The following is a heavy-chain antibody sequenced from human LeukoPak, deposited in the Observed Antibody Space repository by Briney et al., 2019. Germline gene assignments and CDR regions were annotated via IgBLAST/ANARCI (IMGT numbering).Heavy chain of an antibody. CDR3: AKAPREEDAFDI. CDR2: ISGSGGST. CDR1: GFTFSNYW. J-gene: IGHJ3*02. Sequence: GGSLRLSCAASGFTFSNYWMSWVRQAPGKGLEWVSAISGSGGSTYYADSVKGRFTISRDNSKNTLYLQMNSLRAEDTAVYYCAKAPREEDAFDIWGQGTMVTVSS. V-gene: IGHV3-23*01.